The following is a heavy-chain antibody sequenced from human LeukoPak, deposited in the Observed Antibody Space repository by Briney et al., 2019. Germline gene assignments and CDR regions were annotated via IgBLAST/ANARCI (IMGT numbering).Heavy chain of an antibody. D-gene: IGHD3-22*01. CDR3: ARDRDSSGYRYYFDY. CDR1: GYTFTSFG. CDR2: IIPILGIA. Sequence: SVKVSCKASGYTFTSFGISWVRQAPGQGLEWMGRIIPILGIANYAQKFQGRVTITADKSTSTAYMELSSLRSEDTAVYYCARDRDSSGYRYYFDYWGQGTLVTVSS. V-gene: IGHV1-69*04. J-gene: IGHJ4*02.